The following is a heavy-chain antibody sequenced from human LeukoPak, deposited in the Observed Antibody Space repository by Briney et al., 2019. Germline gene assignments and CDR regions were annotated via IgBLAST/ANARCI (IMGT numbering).Heavy chain of an antibody. Sequence: ASVKVSCKASGYTFTTYSMNWVRQAPGQGLEWMGWINTNTGNPTYAQGFTGRFVFSLDTSVTTAYLQISSLKAEDTAVYYCARLGTSDAFDIWGQGTVVTVSS. CDR3: ARLGTSDAFDI. J-gene: IGHJ3*02. CDR1: GYTFTTYS. CDR2: INTNTGNP. D-gene: IGHD1-1*01. V-gene: IGHV7-4-1*02.